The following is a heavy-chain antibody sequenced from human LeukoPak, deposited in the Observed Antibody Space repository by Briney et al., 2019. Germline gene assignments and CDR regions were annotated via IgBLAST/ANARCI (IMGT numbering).Heavy chain of an antibody. V-gene: IGHV3-30*18. D-gene: IGHD3-9*01. J-gene: IGHJ4*02. Sequence: GGSLRLSCAASGFSFSTYDMHWVRQAPGKGLEWVAVISSDGSHKYWADPVKGRFTISRDNSKNTVYLQMNSLRAEDTAVYYCAKGSIDWYYFDYWGQGTLVTVSS. CDR3: AKGSIDWYYFDY. CDR2: ISSDGSHK. CDR1: GFSFSTYD.